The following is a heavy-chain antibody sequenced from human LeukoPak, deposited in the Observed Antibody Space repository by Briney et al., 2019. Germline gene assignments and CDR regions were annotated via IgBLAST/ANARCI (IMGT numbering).Heavy chain of an antibody. J-gene: IGHJ4*02. V-gene: IGHV3-7*03. D-gene: IGHD6-13*01. Sequence: GGSLRLSCAASGFTFSSYWMSWVRQAPGKGLEWVANIKQDGSEKYYVDSVKGRFTISRDSAKNSLYLQMNSLRAEDTAVYYCARGRIAAARVFDYWGQGTLVTVSS. CDR3: ARGRIAAARVFDY. CDR1: GFTFSSYW. CDR2: IKQDGSEK.